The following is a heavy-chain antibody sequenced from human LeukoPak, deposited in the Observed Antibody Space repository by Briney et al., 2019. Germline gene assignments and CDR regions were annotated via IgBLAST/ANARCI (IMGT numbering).Heavy chain of an antibody. D-gene: IGHD3-22*01. CDR1: GFTFSSYG. V-gene: IGHV3-30*02. CDR2: IRYDGSNK. J-gene: IGHJ4*02. CDR3: ANGAAGYYDSSGYYYGVGSWY. Sequence: QAGGPLRLSCAASGFTFSSYGMHWVRQAPGKGLEWVAFIRYDGSNKYYADSVKGRFTISRDNSKNTLYLQMNSLRAEDTAVYYCANGAAGYYDSSGYYYGVGSWYWGQGTLVTVSS.